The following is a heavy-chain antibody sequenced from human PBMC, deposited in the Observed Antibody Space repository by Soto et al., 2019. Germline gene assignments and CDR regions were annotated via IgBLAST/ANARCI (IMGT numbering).Heavy chain of an antibody. Sequence: SETLSLTCAVSGDSIRSYYWSWIRQPPGKGLEWIGYIYHNWSTNYTGSTNYNPYLNSRVTISMDTSKSQFSLKLTSVTAADTAVYFCAVMKLNGDYAFQDWGQGTLVTVSS. CDR3: AVMKLNGDYAFQD. CDR1: GDSIRSYY. CDR2: IYHNWSTNYTGST. J-gene: IGHJ1*01. V-gene: IGHV4-59*01. D-gene: IGHD4-17*01.